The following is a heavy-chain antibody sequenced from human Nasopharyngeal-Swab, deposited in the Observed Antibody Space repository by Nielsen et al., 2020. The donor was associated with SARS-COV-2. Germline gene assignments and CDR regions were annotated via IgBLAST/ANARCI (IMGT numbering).Heavy chain of an antibody. CDR3: ARDYRTYYYGSGYYYYYGMDV. J-gene: IGHJ6*02. D-gene: IGHD3-10*01. V-gene: IGHV3-74*01. CDR1: GFTFSSYW. Sequence: GGSLRLSCAASGFTFSSYWMYWVRQAPGKGLVWVSRINSDGSSTSYADSVKGRFTISRDNAKNTLYLQMNSLRAEDTAVYYCARDYRTYYYGSGYYYYYGMDVWGQGTTVTVSS. CDR2: INSDGSST.